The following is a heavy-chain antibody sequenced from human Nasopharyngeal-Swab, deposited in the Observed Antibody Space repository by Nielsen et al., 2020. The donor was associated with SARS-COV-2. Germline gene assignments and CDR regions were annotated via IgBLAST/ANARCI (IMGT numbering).Heavy chain of an antibody. CDR2: ISYDGSNK. D-gene: IGHD1-1*01. J-gene: IGHJ6*03. V-gene: IGHV3-30*03. CDR3: AHNRIGYYYYMDV. CDR1: GFTSSSYG. Sequence: GGSLRPSCAASGFTSSSYGMHWVRQAPGKGLEWVAVISYDGSNKYYADSVKGRFTISRDNSKNTLYLQMNSLRAEDTAVYYCAHNRIGYYYYMDVWGKGTTVTVSS.